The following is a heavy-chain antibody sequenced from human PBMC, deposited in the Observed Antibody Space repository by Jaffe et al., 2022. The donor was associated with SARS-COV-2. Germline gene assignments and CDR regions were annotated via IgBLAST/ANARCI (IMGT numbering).Heavy chain of an antibody. Sequence: QLLQSGGGLVQPGGSLRLSCAASGFRFSNYAMSWVRQAPGKGLEWVSIISGGGSDTSYADAVKGRFTISRDNSKNTLYLQMNSLRAEDTAVYYCAKRQYHLPSYFNWFDPWGLGTLVTVSS. CDR1: GFRFSNYA. CDR2: ISGGGSDT. J-gene: IGHJ5*02. D-gene: IGHD2-2*01. V-gene: IGHV3-23*01. CDR3: AKRQYHLPSYFNWFDP.